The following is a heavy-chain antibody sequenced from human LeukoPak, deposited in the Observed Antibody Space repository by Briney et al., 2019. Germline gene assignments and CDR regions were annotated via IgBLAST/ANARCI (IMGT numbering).Heavy chain of an antibody. CDR1: GFTFSTYW. CDR2: ISSDGSTT. CDR3: VKDRKATGTYYFDY. D-gene: IGHD1-7*01. V-gene: IGHV3-74*01. J-gene: IGHJ4*02. Sequence: GGSQRLSCAASGFTFSTYWMHWVRQAPGKGLVWVSRISSDGSTTTYADSVKGRCTISRDNAKNTLYLQMTSLRAEDTAVFYCVKDRKATGTYYFDYWGQGTLVTVSS.